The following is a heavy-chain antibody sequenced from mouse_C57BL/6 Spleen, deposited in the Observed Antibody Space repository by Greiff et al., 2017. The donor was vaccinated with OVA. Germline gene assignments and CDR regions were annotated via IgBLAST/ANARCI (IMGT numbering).Heavy chain of an antibody. CDR2: IDPEDGET. Sequence: DVQLQESGAELVKPGASVKLSCTASGFNIKDYYMHWVKQRTEQGLEWIGRIDPEDGETKYAPQFQGKATLTADTSSNTAYLQLSSLTSEDTAVYYCARRGLRRPWFAYWGQGTLVTVSA. CDR1: GFNIKDYY. D-gene: IGHD2-4*01. V-gene: IGHV14-2*01. J-gene: IGHJ3*01. CDR3: ARRGLRRPWFAY.